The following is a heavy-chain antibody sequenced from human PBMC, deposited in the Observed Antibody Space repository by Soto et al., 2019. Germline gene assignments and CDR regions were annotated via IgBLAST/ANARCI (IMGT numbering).Heavy chain of an antibody. CDR3: AKGGRSTSPTRSYFEY. Sequence: EVQLLESGGGLVQPGGSLRLSCAASGFTFSSYAMSWVRQAPGKGLEWVSAMSGSGGSTYYADSVKGRFTISRDNSKNTLDLQMDRLRAEDTAVYYCAKGGRSTSPTRSYFEYWGQGTLVTVSS. J-gene: IGHJ4*02. D-gene: IGHD2-2*01. V-gene: IGHV3-23*01. CDR1: GFTFSSYA. CDR2: MSGSGGST.